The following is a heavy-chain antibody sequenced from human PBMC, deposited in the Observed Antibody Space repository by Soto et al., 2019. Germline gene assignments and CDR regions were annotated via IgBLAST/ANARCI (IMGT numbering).Heavy chain of an antibody. CDR2: IDPSDSYT. CDR3: ARHPLRYFDWLSQDAFDI. J-gene: IGHJ3*02. Sequence: GESLKISCKGSGYSFTIYWISWVLQMPWKGLEWMGRIDPSDSYTNYSPSFQGHVTISADKSISTAYLQWSSLKASDTAMYYCARHPLRYFDWLSQDAFDIWGQGTMVTVSS. CDR1: GYSFTIYW. V-gene: IGHV5-10-1*01. D-gene: IGHD3-9*01.